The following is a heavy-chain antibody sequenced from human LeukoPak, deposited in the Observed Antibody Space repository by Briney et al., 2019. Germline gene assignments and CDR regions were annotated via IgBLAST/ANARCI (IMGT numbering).Heavy chain of an antibody. Sequence: GGSLRLSCAASGSTFTTYAMGWVRQAPGKGLEWVSDGGSGGSKYYADSVKGRFSISRDNSKDTLSLQMNSLTAADTAVYYCAREVSIAARRPQEPDYWGQGTLVTVSS. CDR1: GSTFTTYA. CDR2: GGSGGSK. D-gene: IGHD6-13*01. V-gene: IGHV3-23*01. CDR3: AREVSIAARRPQEPDY. J-gene: IGHJ4*02.